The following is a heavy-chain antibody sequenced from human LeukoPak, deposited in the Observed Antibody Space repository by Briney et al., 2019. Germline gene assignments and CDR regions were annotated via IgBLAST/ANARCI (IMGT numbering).Heavy chain of an antibody. D-gene: IGHD5-18*01. J-gene: IGHJ2*01. CDR3: AKDADTATIIYWYFDL. V-gene: IGHV3-30*18. CDR1: GFTLSSVG. CDR2: ISDDGSNT. Sequence: GGSLRLSCTASGFTLSSVGMHWVRQAPGKGLVWVAVISDDGSNTYYADSVKGRFTISRDNSKNTLYLQLNSLRAEDTAVYYCAKDADTATIIYWYFDLWGRGTLVTVSS.